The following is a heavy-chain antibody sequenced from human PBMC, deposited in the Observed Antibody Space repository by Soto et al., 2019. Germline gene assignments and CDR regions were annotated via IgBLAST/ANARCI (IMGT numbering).Heavy chain of an antibody. Sequence: SETLSLTCTVSGGSITSGGYYWSWIRQRPGKGLEWIGCVYHSGTAYSNPSLEGRVSLSVDTSRNQYSLRLSSVTAADTAVHYCVTDSNSRVVGVTLFDYWGQGTQVTVSS. J-gene: IGHJ4*02. CDR1: GGSITSGGYY. V-gene: IGHV4-31*03. CDR2: VYHSGTA. CDR3: VTDSNSRVVGVTLFDY. D-gene: IGHD1-26*01.